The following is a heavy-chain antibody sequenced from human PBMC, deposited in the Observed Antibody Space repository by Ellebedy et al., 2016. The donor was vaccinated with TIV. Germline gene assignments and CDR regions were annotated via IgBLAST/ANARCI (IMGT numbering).Heavy chain of an antibody. J-gene: IGHJ3*02. Sequence: GESLKISXAASGFTFSSYAMSWVRQAPGKGLEWVSAISGSGGSTYYADSVKGRFTISRDNAKNSLYLQMNSLRAEDTAVYYCARVVVTGAFDIWGQGTMVTVSS. CDR1: GFTFSSYA. CDR2: ISGSGGST. CDR3: ARVVVTGAFDI. D-gene: IGHD2-21*02. V-gene: IGHV3-23*01.